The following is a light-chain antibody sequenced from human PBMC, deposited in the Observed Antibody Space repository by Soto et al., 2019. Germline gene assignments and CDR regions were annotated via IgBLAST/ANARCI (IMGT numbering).Light chain of an antibody. J-gene: IGKJ5*01. V-gene: IGKV3-15*01. CDR2: GAS. CDR1: QSVSSN. Sequence: EIVMTQSPATLSVSPGERATLSCRASQSVSSNLAWYQQKLGQAPRLLIYGASTRATGIPARFSGSGSGTEFTLTISILQSEDFAVYDCQQYNNWPPGTFGQGTRLEIK. CDR3: QQYNNWPPGT.